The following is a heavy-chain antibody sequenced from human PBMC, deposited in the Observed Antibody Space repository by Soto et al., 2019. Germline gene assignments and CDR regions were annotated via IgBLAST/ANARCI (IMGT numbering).Heavy chain of an antibody. CDR2: ISSSSSTI. D-gene: IGHD3-22*01. Sequence: GGSLRLSCAASGFTFISYSINCVRHAPVKGLEWVSYISSSSSTIYYADSVKGRFTISRDNAKNSLYLQMNSLRDEDTAVYYCARALLSYYYDSSGGIWGQGTMVTVSS. J-gene: IGHJ3*02. CDR1: GFTFISYS. V-gene: IGHV3-48*02. CDR3: ARALLSYYYDSSGGI.